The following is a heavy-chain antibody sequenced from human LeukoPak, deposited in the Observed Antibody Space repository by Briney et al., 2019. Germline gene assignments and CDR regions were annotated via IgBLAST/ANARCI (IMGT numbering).Heavy chain of an antibody. CDR3: ASVFLRLGKLSSDYFDY. CDR2: INHSGST. J-gene: IGHJ4*02. D-gene: IGHD3-16*02. Sequence: SETLSLTCAVYGGSFSGYYWSWIRQPPGKGLEWIGEINHSGSTNYNPSLKSRVTISVDTSKNQFSLKLSSVTAADTAVYYCASVFLRLGKLSSDYFDYWGQGTLVTVSS. CDR1: GGSFSGYY. V-gene: IGHV4-34*01.